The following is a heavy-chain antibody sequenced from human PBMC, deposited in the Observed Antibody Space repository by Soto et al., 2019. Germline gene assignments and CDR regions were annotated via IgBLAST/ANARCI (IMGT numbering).Heavy chain of an antibody. J-gene: IGHJ4*02. D-gene: IGHD6-6*01. CDR1: GFTFSMSA. CDR2: TGLNGRTT. Sequence: PGGSLRLPCAASGFTFSMSAMTWVRQAPGKGLEWVSTTGLNGRTTYYADSVKGRFTVSRDNSKNTLDLHMSSLRAEDTAVYYCATVHSTSRSFDYWGQGTLVTVSS. V-gene: IGHV3-23*01. CDR3: ATVHSTSRSFDY.